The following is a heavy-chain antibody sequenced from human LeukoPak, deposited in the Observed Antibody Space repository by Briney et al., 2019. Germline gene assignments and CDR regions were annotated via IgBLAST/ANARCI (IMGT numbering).Heavy chain of an antibody. CDR3: ARVTTATHFDY. D-gene: IGHD4-17*01. J-gene: IGHJ4*02. V-gene: IGHV3-21*01. Sequence: PGGSLRLSCAASGFTFSSYSMNWVRQAPGKGLEWVSSISSSSYIYYADSVKGRFTISRDNAKNSLYLQMNSLRAEDTAVYYCARVTTATHFDYWGQGTLVTVSS. CDR2: ISSSSYI. CDR1: GFTFSSYS.